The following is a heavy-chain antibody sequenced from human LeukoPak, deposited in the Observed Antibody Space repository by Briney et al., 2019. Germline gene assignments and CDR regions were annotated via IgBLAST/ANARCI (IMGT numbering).Heavy chain of an antibody. CDR3: AKETYGILDY. Sequence: PGGSLRLSCAVSGFTFSSYAMSWVRQAPGKGLEWVSGMSSSGGSTNYADSVKGRFTISGDNSKSTLYLQMNSLRAEDTAVYYCAKETYGILDYWGQGTLVTVSS. CDR2: MSSSGGST. V-gene: IGHV3-23*01. D-gene: IGHD4-17*01. CDR1: GFTFSSYA. J-gene: IGHJ4*02.